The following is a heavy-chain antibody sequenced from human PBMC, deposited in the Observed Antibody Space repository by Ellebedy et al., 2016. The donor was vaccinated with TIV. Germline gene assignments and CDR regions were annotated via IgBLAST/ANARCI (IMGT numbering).Heavy chain of an antibody. CDR3: ARDKANRYLDH. J-gene: IGHJ4*02. CDR2: ISDSGGNT. V-gene: IGHV3-23*01. CDR1: GFTFSSYA. Sequence: PGGSLRLSCVASGFTFSSYAMCWVRQAPGKGLEWVSTISDSGGNTHFPDSVKGRFTISRDNSRNTVYLQMNNLRAEDTAVYYCARDKANRYLDHWGQGTLVTVSS. D-gene: IGHD1-14*01.